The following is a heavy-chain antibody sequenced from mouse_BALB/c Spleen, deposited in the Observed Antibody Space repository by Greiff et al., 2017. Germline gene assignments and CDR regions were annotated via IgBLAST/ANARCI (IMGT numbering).Heavy chain of an antibody. CDR1: GYTFTSYW. CDR2: IYPGSGST. CDR3: TTMITTGTSYYAMDY. J-gene: IGHJ4*01. V-gene: IGHV1S22*01. D-gene: IGHD2-4*01. Sequence: LQQPGSELVRPGASVKLSCKASGYTFTSYWMHWVKQRPGQGLEWIGNIYPGSGSTNYDEKFKSKATLTVDTSSSTAYMQLSSLTSEDSAVYYCTTMITTGTSYYAMDYWGQGTSVTVSS.